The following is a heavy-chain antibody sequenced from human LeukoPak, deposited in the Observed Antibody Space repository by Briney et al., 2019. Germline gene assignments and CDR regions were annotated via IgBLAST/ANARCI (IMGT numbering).Heavy chain of an antibody. V-gene: IGHV4-34*01. CDR1: GGSFSGYY. CDR3: ARHSPPTGTSFDY. J-gene: IGHJ4*02. CDR2: IYYSGST. Sequence: SETLSLTCAVYGGSFSGYYWSWIRQPPGKGLEWIGSIYYSGSTYYNPSLKSRVTISVDTSKNQFSLKLSSVTAADTAVYYCARHSPPTGTSFDYWGQGTLVTVSS. D-gene: IGHD1-1*01.